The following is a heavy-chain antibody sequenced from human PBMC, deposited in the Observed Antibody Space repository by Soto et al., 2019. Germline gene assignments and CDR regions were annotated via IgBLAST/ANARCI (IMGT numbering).Heavy chain of an antibody. CDR2: ISAYNGNT. J-gene: IGHJ5*02. Sequence: QVKLVQSGAEVKKPGASVKVSCKASGYTFTSYGISWVRQAPGQGLEWMGWISAYNGNTNYAQKLQGRVTMTTDTPTNTAYIELRSLRSDDTAVYYCARGGEVAGTGYNWFDPWGQGTLVTVSS. CDR1: GYTFTSYG. D-gene: IGHD6-19*01. V-gene: IGHV1-18*01. CDR3: ARGGEVAGTGYNWFDP.